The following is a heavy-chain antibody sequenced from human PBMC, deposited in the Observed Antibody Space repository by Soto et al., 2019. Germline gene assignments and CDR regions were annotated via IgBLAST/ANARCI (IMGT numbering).Heavy chain of an antibody. CDR2: ISWNSGSI. CDR3: AKDIWGDYVYAFDI. D-gene: IGHD4-17*01. CDR1: GFTFDDYA. Sequence: GGSLRLSCAASGFTFDDYAMHWVRQAPGKGLEWVSGISWNSGSIGYADSVKGRFTISRDNAKNSLYLQMNSLRAEDTALYYCAKDIWGDYVYAFDIWGQGTMVTVSS. V-gene: IGHV3-9*01. J-gene: IGHJ3*02.